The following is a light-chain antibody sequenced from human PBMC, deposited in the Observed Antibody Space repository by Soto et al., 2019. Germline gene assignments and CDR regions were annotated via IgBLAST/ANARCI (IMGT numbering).Light chain of an antibody. V-gene: IGKV3-20*01. J-gene: IGKJ4*01. CDR2: GAS. CDR3: HQYDNSPLT. Sequence: EMALTQSPGTLSLSPGDTATLSCIASQSVSSRYLGWYQQRPGQAPRLLIYGASSRATGIPDRSSGSGSGTDFTLTISGLEPEDFAVYYCHQYDNSPLTFGGGTKVDI. CDR1: QSVSSRY.